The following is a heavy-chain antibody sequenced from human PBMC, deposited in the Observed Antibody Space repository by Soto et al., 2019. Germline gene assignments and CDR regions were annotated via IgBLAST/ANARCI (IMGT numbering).Heavy chain of an antibody. V-gene: IGHV3-30*03. Sequence: GGSLRLSCAASGFPFSPYGMHWVRQAPGKGLEWVAGISNDGSNTYYGDSVKGRFTISRDNSEKTLYLQMNSLRSEDTAVYYCARGYPIRAAAGAYYYYGMDVWGQGTTVTVSS. CDR1: GFPFSPYG. CDR3: ARGYPIRAAAGAYYYYGMDV. J-gene: IGHJ6*02. D-gene: IGHD6-13*01. CDR2: ISNDGSNT.